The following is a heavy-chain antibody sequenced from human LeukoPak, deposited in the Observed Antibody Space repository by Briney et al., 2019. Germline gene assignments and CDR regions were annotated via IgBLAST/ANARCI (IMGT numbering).Heavy chain of an antibody. CDR3: TTVGTPSVFDY. J-gene: IGHJ4*02. CDR1: RFSFSNAW. CDR2: IKSKTDVCTT. V-gene: IGHV3-15*01. Sequence: GGSLRLSCAASRFSFSNAWMRWVRQAPGKVLEWVGRIKSKTDVCTTDYAAPVKGRGTISRDDSKNTLYLQMNSLRTEDTGVYYCTTVGTPSVFDYWGQGTLVTVTS.